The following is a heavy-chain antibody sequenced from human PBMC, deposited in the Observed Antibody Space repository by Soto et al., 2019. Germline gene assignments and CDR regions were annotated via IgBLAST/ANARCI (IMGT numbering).Heavy chain of an antibody. CDR3: ARAAFWTYCDFWSCYNNWFAP. D-gene: IGHD3-3*01. CDR1: GYTFTSSG. CDR2: SSGYSGNT. V-gene: IGHV1-18*01. Sequence: ASLKVCGKASGYTFTSSGSAWVRQAPGQGLEGMGWSSGYSGNTKYAEQLQGRVTMTADTSPGTAQMELRSLRSDDTAVSYCARAAFWTYCDFWSCYNNWFAPWGQGSLVTVSS. J-gene: IGHJ5*02.